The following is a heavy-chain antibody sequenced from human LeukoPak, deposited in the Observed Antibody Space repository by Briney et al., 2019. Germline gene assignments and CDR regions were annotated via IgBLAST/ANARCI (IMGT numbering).Heavy chain of an antibody. J-gene: IGHJ4*02. CDR3: AKVWDRGIGSY. D-gene: IGHD3-10*01. CDR1: GFTFSSYA. CDR2: ISGSGGST. V-gene: IGHV3-23*01. Sequence: GGSLRLSCAASGFTFSSYAMSWVRQAPGKGLEWVSAISGSGGSTYYAHSVKGRFTITRDNSKNTLYLQMNSLRAEDTAVYYCAKVWDRGIGSYWGQGTLVTVSS.